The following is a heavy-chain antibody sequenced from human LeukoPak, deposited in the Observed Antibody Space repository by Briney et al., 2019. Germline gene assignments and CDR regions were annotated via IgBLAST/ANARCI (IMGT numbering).Heavy chain of an antibody. V-gene: IGHV4-38-2*02. Sequence: SETLSLTCTVSGYSISSGYYWGWIRQPPGKGLEWIGSIYHSGSTYHNPSLKSRVAISVDTSKNHFSLKLSSVTAADTAVYYCARGRSKILTGYSPLDYWGQGTLVTVSS. D-gene: IGHD3-9*01. CDR2: IYHSGST. J-gene: IGHJ4*02. CDR1: GYSISSGYY. CDR3: ARGRSKILTGYSPLDY.